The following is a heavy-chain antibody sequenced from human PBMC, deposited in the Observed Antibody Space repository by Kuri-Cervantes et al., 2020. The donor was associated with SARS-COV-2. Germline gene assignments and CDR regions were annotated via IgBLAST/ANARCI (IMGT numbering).Heavy chain of an antibody. J-gene: IGHJ4*02. CDR2: IHYSGST. Sequence: SETLSLTCTVSGDSISDHYWSWIRQPPGKGPEWIGCIHYSGSTDYNPSLKSRVTISMDTSKSQFSLEVNSVTAADTAAYYCARVEGYCSSTSCYTGAFDYWGQGTLVTVSS. D-gene: IGHD2-2*02. V-gene: IGHV4-59*11. CDR1: GDSISDHY. CDR3: ARVEGYCSSTSCYTGAFDY.